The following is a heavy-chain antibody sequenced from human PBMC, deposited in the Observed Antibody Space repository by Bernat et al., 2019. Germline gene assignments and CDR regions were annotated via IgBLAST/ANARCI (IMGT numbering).Heavy chain of an antibody. CDR2: IIPIFGTA. V-gene: IGHV1-69*01. CDR1: GATFSSYA. D-gene: IGHD6-19*01. Sequence: VQLLKSGAELKKPGSSLKVSCKASGATFSSYAISWVRRAPEQGLEWMGGIIPIFGTANYAQKFQGRVTITADESTSTAYMELSSLRSEDTAVYYCARGPPGIAVAATFDYWGQGTLVTVSS. J-gene: IGHJ4*02. CDR3: ARGPPGIAVAATFDY.